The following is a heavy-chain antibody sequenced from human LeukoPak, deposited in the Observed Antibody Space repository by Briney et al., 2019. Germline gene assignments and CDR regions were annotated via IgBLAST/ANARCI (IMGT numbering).Heavy chain of an antibody. Sequence: SETLSLTCTVSGGSISSYYWSWIRQPAGKGLEWIGRIYTSGSTNYNPSLKSRVTMSVDTSKNQFSLKLSSVTAADTAVYYCARGQHDITVAGTLYYFDYWGQGTLVTVPS. D-gene: IGHD6-19*01. J-gene: IGHJ4*02. CDR3: ARGQHDITVAGTLYYFDY. V-gene: IGHV4-4*07. CDR2: IYTSGST. CDR1: GGSISSYY.